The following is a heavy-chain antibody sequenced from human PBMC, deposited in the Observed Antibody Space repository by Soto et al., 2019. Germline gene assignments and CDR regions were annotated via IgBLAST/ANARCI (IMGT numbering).Heavy chain of an antibody. V-gene: IGHV3-15*07. Sequence: GGSLRLSCAASGFTFSNAWINWVRQTPGRGLEWVGRVKSKNDGGTTDFAAPVKGRFAISRDDSKNTLYLQMNSLRVEDTAVYYCAKVSRYDDSSVDLYWGQGTLVTVSS. J-gene: IGHJ4*02. D-gene: IGHD3-22*01. CDR3: AKVSRYDDSSVDLY. CDR1: GFTFSNAW. CDR2: VKSKNDGGTT.